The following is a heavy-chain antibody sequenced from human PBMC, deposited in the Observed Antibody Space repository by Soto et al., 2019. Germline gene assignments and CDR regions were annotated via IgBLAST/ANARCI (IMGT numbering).Heavy chain of an antibody. CDR2: IYYSGST. CDR1: GGSISSGGYY. CDR3: ASEPLT. Sequence: QVQLQESGPGLVKPSQTLSLTCTVSGGSISSGGYYWSWIRQHPGKGLEWIGYIYYSGSTYYNPSLKSRGTISLYSSKIRFAPELGSVTAADTAVYYCASEPLTWGQGTVVTVSS. J-gene: IGHJ4*02. V-gene: IGHV4-31*03.